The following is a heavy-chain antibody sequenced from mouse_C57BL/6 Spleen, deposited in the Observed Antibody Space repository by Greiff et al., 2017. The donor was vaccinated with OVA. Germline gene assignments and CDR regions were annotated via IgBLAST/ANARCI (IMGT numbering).Heavy chain of an antibody. D-gene: IGHD1-1*01. CDR1: GYTFTSYT. CDR3: SRDYYGSSTEYYAMDY. Sequence: QVQLQQSGAELARPGASVTMSCKASGYTFTSYTMHWVKQRPGQGLEWIGYINPSSGYNKYNQKFKDKATLTADKSSSTAYMQLSSLTSDDSAVYYCSRDYYGSSTEYYAMDYWGQGTSVTVSS. V-gene: IGHV1-4*01. CDR2: INPSSGYN. J-gene: IGHJ4*01.